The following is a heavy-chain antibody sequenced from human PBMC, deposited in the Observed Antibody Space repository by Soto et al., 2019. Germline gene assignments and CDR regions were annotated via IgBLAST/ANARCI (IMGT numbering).Heavy chain of an antibody. V-gene: IGHV3-15*07. D-gene: IGHD1-26*01. CDR3: ASDSYSPIMVVGFDY. Sequence: PGGSLRLSCAASGFTFSNAWINWVRQAPGKGLEWVGRIKSKTDGGTPDYAAPVKGRFAISRDDSKNMVYLQMNSLKTKDTDIYYCASDSYSPIMVVGFDYWGHGTLLTISS. CDR1: GFTFSNAW. CDR2: IKSKTDGGTP. J-gene: IGHJ4*01.